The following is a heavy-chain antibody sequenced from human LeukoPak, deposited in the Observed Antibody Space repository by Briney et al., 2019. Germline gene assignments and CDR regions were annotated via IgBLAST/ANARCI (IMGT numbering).Heavy chain of an antibody. CDR1: GFTFSSYA. CDR3: AGQWLPSKVSYYFDF. D-gene: IGHD6-19*01. CDR2: ISYDGSNK. Sequence: GRSLRLSCAASGFTFSSYAMHWVRQAPGKGLEWVAVISYDGSNKYYADSVKGRFTISRDNSKNTLYLQMNSLRAEDTAVYYCAGQWLPSKVSYYFDFWGQGTLVTVFS. J-gene: IGHJ4*02. V-gene: IGHV3-30*03.